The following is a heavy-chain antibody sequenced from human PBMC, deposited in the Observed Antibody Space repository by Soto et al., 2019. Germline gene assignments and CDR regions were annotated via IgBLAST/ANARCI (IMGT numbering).Heavy chain of an antibody. CDR3: ARRGIAAAGSPSWFDP. Sequence: LRLSCAASGFTFSSYAMHWVRQAPGKGLEWVAVISYDGSNKYYADSVKGRFTISRDNSKNTLYLQMNSLRAEDMAVYYCARRGIAAAGSPSWFDPWGQGTLVTVSS. D-gene: IGHD6-13*01. CDR1: GFTFSSYA. J-gene: IGHJ5*02. CDR2: ISYDGSNK. V-gene: IGHV3-30-3*01.